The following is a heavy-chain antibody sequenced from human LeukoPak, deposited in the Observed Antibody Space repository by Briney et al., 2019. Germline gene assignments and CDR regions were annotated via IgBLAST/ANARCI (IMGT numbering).Heavy chain of an antibody. V-gene: IGHV3-23*01. Sequence: GGSLRLSCAASGFTFSNYAMSWVRQAPGKGPEWVAAISGGGDSTYYADSVKGRFTLSRDSSKETVYLQMNSLRAEDTAVYYCAKLRSISWYASCDYWGQGTLVTVSS. CDR3: AKLRSISWYASCDY. CDR2: ISGGGDST. D-gene: IGHD6-13*01. J-gene: IGHJ4*02. CDR1: GFTFSNYA.